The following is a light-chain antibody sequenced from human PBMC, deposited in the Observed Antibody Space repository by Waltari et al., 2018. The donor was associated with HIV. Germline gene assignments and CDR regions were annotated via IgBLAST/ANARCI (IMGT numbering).Light chain of an antibody. CDR2: YDS. J-gene: IGLJ2*01. CDR1: TMESIS. Sequence: SYVLTQPPSVSVAPGKTARITLGGNTMESISAHWSQQKPGQAPVLVIYYDSDRPSGIPERFSGSNSGNTATLTISRVEAGDEADYYCQVWDNNSEHPGVVFGGGTKLTVL. CDR3: QVWDNNSEHPGVV. V-gene: IGLV3-21*04.